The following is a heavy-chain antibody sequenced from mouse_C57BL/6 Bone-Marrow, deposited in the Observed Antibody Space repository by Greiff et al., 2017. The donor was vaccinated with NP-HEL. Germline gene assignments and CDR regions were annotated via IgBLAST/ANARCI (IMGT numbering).Heavy chain of an antibody. Sequence: DVQLQESGPELVKPGASVKIPCKASGYTFTDYNMDWVKQSHGKSLEWIGDINPNNGGTIYNQKFKGKATLTVDKSSSTAYMELRSLTSEDTAVYYCARSHFTGRFAYWGQGTLVTVSA. CDR1: GYTFTDYN. V-gene: IGHV1-18*01. J-gene: IGHJ3*01. CDR2: INPNNGGT. CDR3: ARSHFTGRFAY.